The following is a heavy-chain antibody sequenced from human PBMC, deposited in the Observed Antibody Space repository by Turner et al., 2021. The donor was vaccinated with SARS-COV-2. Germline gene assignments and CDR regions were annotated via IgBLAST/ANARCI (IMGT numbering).Heavy chain of an antibody. CDR3: ARHWEVAAAAYLARFDP. CDR2: IYYSGGT. Sequence: QLQLQESVPGLVKPSETLSLTCTVSGGSISSSSYYWGWIRQPPGKGLEWNGSIYYSGGTYYNPSLKSRVTISVDTSKNQFSLKLTSVTAADTAVYFCARHWEVAAAAYLARFDPWGQGTLVTVSS. J-gene: IGHJ5*02. V-gene: IGHV4-39*01. D-gene: IGHD6-13*01. CDR1: GGSISSSSYY.